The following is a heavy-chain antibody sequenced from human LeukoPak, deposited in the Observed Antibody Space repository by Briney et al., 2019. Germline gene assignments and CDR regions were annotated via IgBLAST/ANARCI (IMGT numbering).Heavy chain of an antibody. Sequence: GGSLRLSCAASGFTFSDYYMNWIRPAPGKGLEWVSYISNSGSKSVYADSVKGRFTISRDNAKNSLYLQMNSLRAEDTAVYYCARGFDYWGQGTLVTVS. V-gene: IGHV3-11*01. CDR2: ISNSGSKS. J-gene: IGHJ4*02. CDR1: GFTFSDYY. CDR3: ARGFDY.